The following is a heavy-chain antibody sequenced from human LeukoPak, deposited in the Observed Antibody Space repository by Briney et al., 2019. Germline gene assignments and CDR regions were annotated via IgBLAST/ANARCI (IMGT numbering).Heavy chain of an antibody. CDR1: GFTFSSYA. CDR3: ACDYGDY. Sequence: GRSLRLSCAASGFTFSSYAMHWVRQAPGKGLEWVAVISYDGSNKYYADSVKGRFTISRDNAKNTLYLQMNSLRAEDTAVYYCACDYGDYWGQGTLVTVSS. J-gene: IGHJ4*02. V-gene: IGHV3-30-3*01. CDR2: ISYDGSNK.